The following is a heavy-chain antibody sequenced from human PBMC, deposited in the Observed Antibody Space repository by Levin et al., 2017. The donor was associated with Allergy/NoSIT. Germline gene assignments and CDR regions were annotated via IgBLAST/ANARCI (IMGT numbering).Heavy chain of an antibody. J-gene: IGHJ5*02. CDR1: GFTFDDYA. Sequence: SLKISCAASGFTFDDYAMHWVRQAPGKGLEWVSGISWNSGSIGYADSVKGRFTISRDNAKNSLYLQMNSLRAEDTALYYCAKGSADYYDSSGYYYNWFDPWGQGTLVTVSS. CDR2: ISWNSGSI. CDR3: AKGSADYYDSSGYYYNWFDP. V-gene: IGHV3-9*01. D-gene: IGHD3-22*01.